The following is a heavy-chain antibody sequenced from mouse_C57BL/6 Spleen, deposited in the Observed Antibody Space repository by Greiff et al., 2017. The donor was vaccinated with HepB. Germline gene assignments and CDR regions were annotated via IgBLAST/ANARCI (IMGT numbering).Heavy chain of an antibody. J-gene: IGHJ4*01. CDR2: ISYDGSN. Sequence: EVKLMESGPGLVKPSQSLSLTCSVTGYSITSGYYWNWIRQFPGNKLEWMGYISYDGSNNYNPSLKNRISITRDTSKNQFFLKLNSVTTEDTATYYCAREYGNYEGAMDYWGQGTSVTVSS. D-gene: IGHD2-1*01. V-gene: IGHV3-6*01. CDR1: GYSITSGYY. CDR3: AREYGNYEGAMDY.